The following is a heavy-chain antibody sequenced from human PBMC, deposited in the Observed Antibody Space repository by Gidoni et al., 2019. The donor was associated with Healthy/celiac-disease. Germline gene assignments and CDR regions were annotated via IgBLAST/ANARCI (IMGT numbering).Heavy chain of an antibody. V-gene: IGHV1-46*03. CDR2: IHPSGGST. J-gene: IGHJ4*02. CDR1: GYTFTSYY. D-gene: IGHD6-19*01. Sequence: QVQLVQSGAEVKKPGASVRVSCRASGYTFTSYYMHWVRQAPGQGLEWMGIIHPSGGSTSYAQKFQGRVTMTRDTSTSTVYMELSSLRSEDTAVYYCARVFREQWLDTDDYWGQGTLVTVSS. CDR3: ARVFREQWLDTDDY.